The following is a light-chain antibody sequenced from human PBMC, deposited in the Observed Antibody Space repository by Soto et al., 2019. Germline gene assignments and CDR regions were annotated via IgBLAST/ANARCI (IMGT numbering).Light chain of an antibody. V-gene: IGLV1-47*02. CDR2: SNN. CDR3: AAWDDSLSVVV. Sequence: QSALTQPPSASGTPGQRVTISCSGSSSNIGSNYVYWYQQPPGTAPKLLIYSNNQRPSGVPDRFSGSKSGTSASLAISGLRSEDEADYYCAAWDDSLSVVVFGGGTQLTVL. CDR1: SSNIGSNY. J-gene: IGLJ2*01.